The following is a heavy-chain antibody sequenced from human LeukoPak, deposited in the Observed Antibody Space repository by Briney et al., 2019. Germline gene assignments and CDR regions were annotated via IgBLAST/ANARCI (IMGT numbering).Heavy chain of an antibody. CDR2: VYYSGTT. Sequence: SETLSLTCTVSGGSISYYYWSWIRQSPGKGLEWIGYVYYSGTTNYNPSLKSRVTISVDTSKNQFSLQLRSVTAADTAVYYCAREDPQTRVSKGMDVWGQGTTVTVSS. CDR1: GGSISYYY. J-gene: IGHJ6*02. V-gene: IGHV4-59*01. D-gene: IGHD4-17*01. CDR3: AREDPQTRVSKGMDV.